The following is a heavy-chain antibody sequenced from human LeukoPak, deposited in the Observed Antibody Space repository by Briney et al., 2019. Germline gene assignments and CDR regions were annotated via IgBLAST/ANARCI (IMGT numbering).Heavy chain of an antibody. CDR3: AKMKGPGLYLHYSMDV. J-gene: IGHJ6*03. D-gene: IGHD2-2*02. V-gene: IGHV3-23*01. Sequence: GGSLRLSCAASGLTFSNFAMSWVRQAPGKGLERVSMITGSGGRTFYADSVKGRFTISRDNSRDTLYLQMSSLRADDAAVYYCAKMKGPGLYLHYSMDVWGEGTTVTVSS. CDR1: GLTFSNFA. CDR2: ITGSGGRT.